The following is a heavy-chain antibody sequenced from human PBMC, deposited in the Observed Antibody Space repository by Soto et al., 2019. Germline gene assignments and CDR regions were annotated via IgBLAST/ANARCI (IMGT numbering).Heavy chain of an antibody. CDR1: GYTFNTYG. D-gene: IGHD3-16*01. V-gene: IGHV1-18*01. CDR3: ARRLGSYYYGADV. J-gene: IGHJ6*02. CDR2: ISTYNGNT. Sequence: ASVKVSCKASGYTFNTYGISWVRQAPGQGLEWMGWISTYNGNTNYAQKLQDRITMTIDTSTTTAHMELRSLRSDDTAVYYCARRLGSYYYGADVWGQGTTVTVSS.